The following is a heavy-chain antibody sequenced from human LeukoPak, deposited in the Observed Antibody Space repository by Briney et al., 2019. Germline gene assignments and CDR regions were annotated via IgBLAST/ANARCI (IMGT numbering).Heavy chain of an antibody. CDR1: GYTFTGYY. CDR3: ARGYDSSGYYYGWFDP. V-gene: IGHV1-2*02. J-gene: IGHJ5*02. Sequence: ASVKVSCKASGYTFTGYYMHWVRQAPGQGLEWMGWINPNSGGTNYAQKFQGRVTMTRDTSISTAYMELSRLRSDDTAVYYCARGYDSSGYYYGWFDPWGQGTLVTVSS. CDR2: INPNSGGT. D-gene: IGHD3-22*01.